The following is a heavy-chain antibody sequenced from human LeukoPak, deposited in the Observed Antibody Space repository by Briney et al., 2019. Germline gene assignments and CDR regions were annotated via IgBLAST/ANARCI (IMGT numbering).Heavy chain of an antibody. CDR2: ISYDGSNK. V-gene: IGHV3-30-3*01. CDR1: GFTFSSYA. CDR3: AREGLVRWSTLGDFDY. J-gene: IGHJ4*02. D-gene: IGHD4-23*01. Sequence: PGRSLRLSCAASGFTFSSYAMHWVRQAPGKGLEWVAVISYDGSNKYYADSVKGRFTISRDNSKNTLYLQMNSLRAEDTAVYYCAREGLVRWSTLGDFDYWGQGTLVTVSS.